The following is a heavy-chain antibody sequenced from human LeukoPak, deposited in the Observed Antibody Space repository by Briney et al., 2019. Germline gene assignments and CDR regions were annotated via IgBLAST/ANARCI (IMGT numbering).Heavy chain of an antibody. J-gene: IGHJ4*02. CDR2: MNPNSGNT. Sequence: ASVKVSCKASGYTFTSYDINWVRQATGQGLEWMGWMNPNSGNTGYAQKFQGRVTMTSNTSISTAYMELSSLRSEDTAVYYCARGSYSSGWDFDYWGQGTLVTVSS. V-gene: IGHV1-8*01. CDR1: GYTFTSYD. CDR3: ARGSYSSGWDFDY. D-gene: IGHD6-19*01.